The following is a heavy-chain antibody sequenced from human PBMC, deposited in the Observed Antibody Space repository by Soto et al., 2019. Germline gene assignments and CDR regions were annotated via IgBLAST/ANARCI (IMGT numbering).Heavy chain of an antibody. J-gene: IGHJ6*02. V-gene: IGHV4-39*01. CDR2: MFYSGLT. Sequence: LSLTCSVSGXSVTSSDYYWAWIRQPPGKGLEWIGSMFYSGLTYYNPSLKSRVTLSVDTSKNQFSVRLNSVTAADTAVYYCAPLSVSLSGPYGIHVWGQGTTVTVS. CDR1: GXSVTSSDYY. D-gene: IGHD2-15*01. CDR3: APLSVSLSGPYGIHV.